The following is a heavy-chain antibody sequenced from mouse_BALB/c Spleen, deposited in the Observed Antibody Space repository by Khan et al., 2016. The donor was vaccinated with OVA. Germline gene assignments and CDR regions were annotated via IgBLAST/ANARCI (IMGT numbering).Heavy chain of an antibody. J-gene: IGHJ3*01. CDR2: IWNGGNT. Sequence: QVQLKQSGPGLVQPSQSLSITCTVSGFSLTTYGIPWVRQSPGKGLEWLGVIWNGGNTDYNAPFISRLNISQDNSKSQVFFKMNSLQADDTAIYYCARHSERYDFAYWGQGTLVTLSA. CDR1: GFSLTTYG. D-gene: IGHD2-12*01. CDR3: ARHSERYDFAY. V-gene: IGHV2-2*01.